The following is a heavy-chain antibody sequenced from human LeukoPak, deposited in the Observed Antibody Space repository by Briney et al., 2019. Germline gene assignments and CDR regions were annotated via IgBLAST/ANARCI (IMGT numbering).Heavy chain of an antibody. CDR2: IYYSGST. CDR3: ARRYCSGGTCYGDY. V-gene: IGHV4-59*08. Sequence: SETLSFTCTVSGGSISSYYWSWIRQPPGKGLEWIGYIYYSGSTNYNPSLKSRVTISVDTSKNQFSLKLSSVTAADTAVYYCARRYCSGGTCYGDYWGQGTLVTVSS. CDR1: GGSISSYY. J-gene: IGHJ4*02. D-gene: IGHD2-15*01.